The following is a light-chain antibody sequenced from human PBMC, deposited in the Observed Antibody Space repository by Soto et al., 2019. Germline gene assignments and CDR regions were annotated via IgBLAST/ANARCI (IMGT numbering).Light chain of an antibody. CDR2: GAS. J-gene: IGKJ4*01. CDR1: QSVSSN. Sequence: EIVMTQSPATLSVSPGERATLSCRASQSVSSNFAWYQQKPGQAPRLLIYGASTRATGIPARFGGSGSGTEFALTISSLQSEDFAIYYCQQYYRWPLSFGGGTEVQIK. CDR3: QQYYRWPLS. V-gene: IGKV3D-15*01.